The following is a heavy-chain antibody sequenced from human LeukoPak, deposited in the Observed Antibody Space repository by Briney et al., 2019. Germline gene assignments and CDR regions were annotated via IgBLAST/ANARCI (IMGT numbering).Heavy chain of an antibody. CDR3: ARQRGYYYDSSGYYSGGAFDI. J-gene: IGHJ3*02. D-gene: IGHD3-22*01. CDR1: GFTFSSYW. Sequence: GGSLRLSCAASGFTFSSYWMHWVRQAPGKGLGWVSAISGSGGSTYYADSVKGRFTISRDNSKNTLYLQMNSLRAEDTAVYYCARQRGYYYDSSGYYSGGAFDIWGQGTMVTVSS. V-gene: IGHV3-23*01. CDR2: ISGSGGST.